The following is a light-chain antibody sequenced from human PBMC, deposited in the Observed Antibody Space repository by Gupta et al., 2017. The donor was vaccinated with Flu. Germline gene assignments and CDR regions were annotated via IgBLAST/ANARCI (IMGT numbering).Light chain of an antibody. CDR3: QQDGSSPRT. Sequence: EIVLTQSPGTLSLSPGERATLSWRASQSVSSSYLAWYQQKPGQAPRLLIYGASSRATGIPDRFSGSGSGTDFTLTISRLEPEDFAVYYCQQDGSSPRTFGQGTKVEIK. CDR2: GAS. V-gene: IGKV3-20*01. CDR1: QSVSSSY. J-gene: IGKJ1*01.